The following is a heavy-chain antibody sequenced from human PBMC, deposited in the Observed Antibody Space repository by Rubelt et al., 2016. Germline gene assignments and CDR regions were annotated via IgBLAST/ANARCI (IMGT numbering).Heavy chain of an antibody. V-gene: IGHV4-39*01. CDR3: ARLSSGWYYFDY. Sequence: QLQLQESGPGLVKPSETLSLTCTVSGGSISSSSYYWGWIRQPPGKGLEWIGSIYYSGSTYYNPSLKRRVTIPVDTSKNQFSLKLSSVTAADTAVYYCARLSSGWYYFDYWGQGTLVTVSS. D-gene: IGHD6-19*01. J-gene: IGHJ4*02. CDR1: GGSISSSSYY. CDR2: IYYSGST.